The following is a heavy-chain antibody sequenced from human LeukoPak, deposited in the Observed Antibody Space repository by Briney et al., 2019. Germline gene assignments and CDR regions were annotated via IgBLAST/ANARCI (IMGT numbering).Heavy chain of an antibody. CDR1: GFTIDDYA. V-gene: IGHV3-9*01. CDR3: EKKERDYFDY. CDR2: ISWNSGSI. Sequence: GRSLRLSCAASGFTIDDYAMHWVRQAPGKGLEWVSGISWNSGSIGYADSVKGRFTISRDNAKNSLYLQMNSLRAEDTALYYCEKKERDYFDYWGQGTLVTVSS. J-gene: IGHJ4*02.